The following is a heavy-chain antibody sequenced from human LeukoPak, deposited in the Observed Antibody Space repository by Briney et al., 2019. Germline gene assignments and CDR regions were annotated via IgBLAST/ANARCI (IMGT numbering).Heavy chain of an antibody. CDR3: ARVKHDYSNWGDYYYYYMDV. J-gene: IGHJ6*03. Sequence: ASVKVSCKAPGYTFTSYGISWVRQAPGQGLEWMGWISAYNGNTNYAQKLQGRVTMTTDTSTSTAYMELRSLRSDDTAVYYCARVKHDYSNWGDYYYYYMDVWGKGTTVTVSS. V-gene: IGHV1-18*01. CDR2: ISAYNGNT. CDR1: GYTFTSYG. D-gene: IGHD4-11*01.